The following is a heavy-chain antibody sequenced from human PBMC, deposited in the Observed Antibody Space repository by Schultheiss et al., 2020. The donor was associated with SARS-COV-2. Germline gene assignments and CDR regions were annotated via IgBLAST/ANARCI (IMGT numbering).Heavy chain of an antibody. CDR1: GFTFSYYY. D-gene: IGHD6-6*01. CDR2: ISWNSGSI. CDR3: ASTVGYSSSSGFVNYYYYMDV. J-gene: IGHJ6*03. V-gene: IGHV3-69-1*01. Sequence: GGSLRLSCAASGFTFSYYYMSGVRQAPGKGLEWVSGISWNSGSIGYADSVKGRFTISRDNAKNSLYLQMNSLRAEDTAVYYCASTVGYSSSSGFVNYYYYMDVWGKGTTVTVSS.